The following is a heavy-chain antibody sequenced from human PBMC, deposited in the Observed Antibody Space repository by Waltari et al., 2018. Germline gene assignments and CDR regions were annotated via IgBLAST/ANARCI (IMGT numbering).Heavy chain of an antibody. CDR3: ARAGLGSPSQWSQLLDS. J-gene: IGHJ4*02. CDR1: GFLLSHNY. Sequence: EVLLVESGGGLIHPGGSLRLSCAASGFLLSHNYMTWVRQAPGRGLEWVSVLHAGGAIFYEDSVKGRFTISRDDSKNILYLQMNSLRAEDTATYFCARAGLGSPSQWSQLLDSWGQGTLVTISP. CDR2: LHAGGAI. V-gene: IGHV3-53*01. D-gene: IGHD6-19*01.